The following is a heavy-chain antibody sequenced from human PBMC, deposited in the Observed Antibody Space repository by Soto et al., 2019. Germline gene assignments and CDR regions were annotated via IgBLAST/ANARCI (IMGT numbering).Heavy chain of an antibody. D-gene: IGHD2-2*01. CDR1: GFTFSSYA. Sequence: GGSLRLSCAASGFTFSSYAMSWVRQAPGKWLEWVSAISGSGGSTYYAASVKGRFTISRDNSKNTLYLQMNSLRAEDTAVYYCAKDVGHYQLLLNCFDFWGQGXLVTVYS. V-gene: IGHV3-23*01. CDR3: AKDVGHYQLLLNCFDF. J-gene: IGHJ4*01. CDR2: ISGSGGST.